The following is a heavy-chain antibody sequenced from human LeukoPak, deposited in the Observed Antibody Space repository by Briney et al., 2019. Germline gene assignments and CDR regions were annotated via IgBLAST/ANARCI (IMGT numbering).Heavy chain of an antibody. CDR1: GSSFTSYW. Sequence: GASLQISCKGSGSSFTSYWVGWVRQLPGKGLEWMGIIYPGDSDTRYRSSFQGQVTISGDKSSSTAYLQWSSLKASDTAMYYCARRAWGEADNFDYWGQGTLVTVSS. CDR2: IYPGDSDT. V-gene: IGHV5-51*01. D-gene: IGHD7-27*01. J-gene: IGHJ4*02. CDR3: ARRAWGEADNFDY.